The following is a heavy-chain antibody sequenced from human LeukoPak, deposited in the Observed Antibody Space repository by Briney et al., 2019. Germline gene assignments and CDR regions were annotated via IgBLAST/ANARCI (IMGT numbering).Heavy chain of an antibody. CDR2: IWYDGSNK. V-gene: IGHV3-30*19. D-gene: IGHD5-18*01. J-gene: IGHJ4*02. CDR1: GFTFSSYG. CDR3: ASPAMASSFDY. Sequence: GRSLRLSCAASGFTFSSYGMHWVRQAPGKGLEWVAVIWYDGSNKYYADSVKGRFTISRDNSKNTLYLQMNSLRAEDTAVYYCASPAMASSFDYWGQGTLVTVSS.